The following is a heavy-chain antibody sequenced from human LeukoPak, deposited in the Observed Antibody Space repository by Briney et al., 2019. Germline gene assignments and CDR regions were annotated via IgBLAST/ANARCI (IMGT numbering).Heavy chain of an antibody. CDR3: ARPVEDRRVTPGAAFDI. V-gene: IGHV3-30*03. D-gene: IGHD3-10*01. CDR1: GFTFSSYS. J-gene: IGHJ3*02. Sequence: PGGSLRLSCAASGFTFSSYSMNWVRQAPGKGLEWVAVISYDGNNYYYADSVKGRLTISRGNSKNTLYLQMNSLRAEDTAVYYCARPVEDRRVTPGAAFDIWGQGTMVTVSS. CDR2: ISYDGNNY.